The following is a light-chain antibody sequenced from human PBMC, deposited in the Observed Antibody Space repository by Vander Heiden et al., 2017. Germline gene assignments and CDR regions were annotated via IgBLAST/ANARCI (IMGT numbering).Light chain of an antibody. J-gene: IGLJ2*01. V-gene: IGLV1-44*01. CDR2: SNN. CDR1: SSNIGSNT. CDR3: AAWDDSLNGPHVV. Sequence: QSVLTQPPSASGTPGPRVTISCSGSSSNIGSNTVNWYQQLPGTAPKLLIDSNNQRPSGVPDRFSGSKSGTSASLAISGLQSEDEADYYCAAWDDSLNGPHVVFGGGTKLTVL.